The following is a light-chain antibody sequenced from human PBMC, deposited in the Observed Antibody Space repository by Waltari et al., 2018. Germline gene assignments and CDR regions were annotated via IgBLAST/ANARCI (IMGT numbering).Light chain of an antibody. CDR3: QQYNNWPLYT. Sequence: EILMTQSPATLSVSPGERATLSCRASQSVSSNLAWYQQKPGQAPRLLIYGTSTRATGIPARFSCSGSGTEFTLTISSLQSEDFAVYYCQQYNNWPLYTFGQGTQLEIK. CDR2: GTS. J-gene: IGKJ2*01. CDR1: QSVSSN. V-gene: IGKV3-15*01.